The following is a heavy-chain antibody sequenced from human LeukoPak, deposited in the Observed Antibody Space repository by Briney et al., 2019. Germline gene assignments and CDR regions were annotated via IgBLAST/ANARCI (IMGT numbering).Heavy chain of an antibody. V-gene: IGHV3-23*01. CDR3: AKVFSRPLSNVLDV. D-gene: IGHD3-10*02. CDR1: GFIFSSYD. Sequence: GGSLRLSCAASGFIFSSYDMNWVPQAPGKGLEWVSLISGSGGSTYYADSVKGRFTISRDNSKNTVYLEMKGLRVEDTAVYYCAKVFSRPLSNVLDVWGQGTRVTVSS. J-gene: IGHJ3*01. CDR2: ISGSGGST.